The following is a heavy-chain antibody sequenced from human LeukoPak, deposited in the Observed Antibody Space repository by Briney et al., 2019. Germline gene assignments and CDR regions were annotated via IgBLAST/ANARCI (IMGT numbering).Heavy chain of an antibody. CDR2: VDSSGNT. J-gene: IGHJ4*02. CDR3: VRDGYSGHDAL. V-gene: IGHV4-4*07. D-gene: IGHD5-12*01. Sequence: SETLSLTCSVSVVSMNGYYWSWLRQSAGNRLEWIGHVDSSGNTNYNPSLESRVTMSVDTSKKQFSLKLSSVTAADTAVYYCVRDGYSGHDALWGQGTLVTVSS. CDR1: VVSMNGYY.